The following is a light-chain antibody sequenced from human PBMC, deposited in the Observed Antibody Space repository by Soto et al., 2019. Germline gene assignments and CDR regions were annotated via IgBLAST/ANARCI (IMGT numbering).Light chain of an antibody. J-gene: IGKJ1*01. CDR1: QSIGTW. CDR3: QQYNSYSWT. Sequence: DIQMTQSPSTLSASVGDRVTITCRASQSIGTWLAWYQQKPGKAPKLLVYDASSLESGVPSRFSGSGSWTEFTLTISSLQADDFATYYCQQYNSYSWTFGQGTKVEIK. V-gene: IGKV1-5*01. CDR2: DAS.